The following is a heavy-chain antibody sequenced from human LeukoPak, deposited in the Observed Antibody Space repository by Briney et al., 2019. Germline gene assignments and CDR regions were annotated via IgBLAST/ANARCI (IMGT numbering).Heavy chain of an antibody. D-gene: IGHD6-19*01. J-gene: IGHJ4*02. V-gene: IGHV4-59*08. CDR1: GGSISSYY. Sequence: PSETLSLTCTVSGGSISSYYWSWIRQPPGKGLELIGFIYYSGSTSYNPSLKSRVTIPVDTSKSQFSLKLSSVIAADTAVYYCARQAYSSGFDYIDYWGQGTLVTVSS. CDR2: IYYSGST. CDR3: ARQAYSSGFDYIDY.